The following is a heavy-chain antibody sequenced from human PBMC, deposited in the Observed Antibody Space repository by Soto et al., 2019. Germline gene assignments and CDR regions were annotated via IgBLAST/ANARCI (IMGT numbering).Heavy chain of an antibody. CDR2: IIPTFGTT. D-gene: IGHD3-10*01. CDR3: ARQRNREVVFDY. CDR1: GGIFSDYA. V-gene: IGHV1-69*13. J-gene: IGHJ4*02. Sequence: SVKVSCKTSGGIFSDYALSWVRQAPGQGLEWMGRIIPTFGTTIYAQKFHGRIKHTAKEPTRPAFMVLNNLTFAEPAGYLFARQRNREVVFDYWGQGTLVTVSS.